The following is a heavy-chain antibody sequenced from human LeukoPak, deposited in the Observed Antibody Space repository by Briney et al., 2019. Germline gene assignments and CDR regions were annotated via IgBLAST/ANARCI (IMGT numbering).Heavy chain of an antibody. CDR3: ASLAQNYYDSSGYYYNWFDP. Sequence: SVKVSCKASGGTFSSYTISWVRQAPGQGLEWMGRIIPILGIANYAQKLQGRVTITADKSTSTAYMELRSLRSEDTAVYYCASLAQNYYDSSGYYYNWFDPWGQGTLVTVSS. CDR1: GGTFSSYT. CDR2: IIPILGIA. D-gene: IGHD3-22*01. V-gene: IGHV1-69*02. J-gene: IGHJ5*02.